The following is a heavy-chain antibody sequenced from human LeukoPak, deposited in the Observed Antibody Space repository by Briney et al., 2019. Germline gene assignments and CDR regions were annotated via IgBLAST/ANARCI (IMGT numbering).Heavy chain of an antibody. CDR1: GYTFTGYY. D-gene: IGHD3-3*01. CDR2: INPNSGGT. J-gene: IGHJ4*02. CDR3: ARDYDFWSGYSI. Sequence: VASVKVSCKASGYTFTGYYMHWVRQAPGQGLEWMGWINPNSGGTDYAQKFQGRVTMTRETSISTAYMELSRLRSDDTAVYYCARDYDFWSGYSIWGQGTLVTVSS. V-gene: IGHV1-2*02.